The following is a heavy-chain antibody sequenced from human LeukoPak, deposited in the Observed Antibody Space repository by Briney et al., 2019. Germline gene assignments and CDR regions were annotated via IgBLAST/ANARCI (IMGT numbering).Heavy chain of an antibody. J-gene: IGHJ4*02. CDR1: GFTFSSYS. V-gene: IGHV3-23*01. Sequence: PGGSLRLSCAASGFTFSSYSMNWVRQAPGKGLEWVSAISGSGGSTYYADSVKGRFTISRDNSKNTLYLQMNSLRAEDTAVYYCAKAPIVVVVAALFDYWGQGTLVTVSS. D-gene: IGHD2-15*01. CDR3: AKAPIVVVVAALFDY. CDR2: ISGSGGST.